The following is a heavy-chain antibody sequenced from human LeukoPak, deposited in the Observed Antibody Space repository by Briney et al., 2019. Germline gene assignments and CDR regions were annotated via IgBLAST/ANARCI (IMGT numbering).Heavy chain of an antibody. CDR3: ARGRAVAGRSPLDLGY. V-gene: IGHV1-8*03. CDR1: GYTFTSYD. Sequence: ASVKVSCKASGYTFTSYDINWVRQATGQGLEWMGWMNPNSGNTGYAQKFQGRVTITRNTSTSTAYMELSSLRSEDTAVYYCARGRAVAGRSPLDLGYWGQGTLVTVSS. D-gene: IGHD6-19*01. J-gene: IGHJ4*02. CDR2: MNPNSGNT.